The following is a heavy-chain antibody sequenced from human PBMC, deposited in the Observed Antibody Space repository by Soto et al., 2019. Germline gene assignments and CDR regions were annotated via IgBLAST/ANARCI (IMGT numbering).Heavy chain of an antibody. D-gene: IGHD2-15*01. CDR3: ARHQSCTGGSCYEYAFDY. CDR1: GGTFSSYA. CDR2: IIPIFGTA. Sequence: ASVKVSCKASGGTFSSYAISWVRQAPGQGLEWMGGIIPIFGTANYAQKFQGRVTITADESTNTAYMELGSLRSEDTAVYYCARHQSCTGGSCYEYAFDYWGQGTLVTVSS. J-gene: IGHJ4*02. V-gene: IGHV1-69*13.